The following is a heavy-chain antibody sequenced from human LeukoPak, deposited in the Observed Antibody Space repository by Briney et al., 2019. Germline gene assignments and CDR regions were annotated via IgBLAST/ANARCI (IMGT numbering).Heavy chain of an antibody. CDR1: GFTFSIYG. CDR3: AKLGLAAAGQRGYFDY. D-gene: IGHD6-13*01. J-gene: IGHJ4*02. Sequence: GSLRLSCVASGFTFSIYGMHWVRQAPGKGLEWVAVISSDGSSKYYADSVKGRFTISRDDSKNTLYLQVNSLRADDTAMYYCAKLGLAAAGQRGYFDYWGQGTLVTVSS. CDR2: ISSDGSSK. V-gene: IGHV3-30*18.